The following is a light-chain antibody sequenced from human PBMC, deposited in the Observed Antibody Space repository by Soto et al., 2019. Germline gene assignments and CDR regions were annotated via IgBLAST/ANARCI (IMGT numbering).Light chain of an antibody. CDR3: SSFTSSRTYV. V-gene: IGLV2-14*01. J-gene: IGLJ1*01. CDR2: EVS. Sequence: QSALTQPASVSGSPGQSITISCTGTSSHVGGYNYVSWYQQHPGKAPKLIICEVSNRPSGVSNRFSGSKSGNTASLAISGLQTEDEADYYCSSFTSSRTYVFGTGTKVTV. CDR1: SSHVGGYNY.